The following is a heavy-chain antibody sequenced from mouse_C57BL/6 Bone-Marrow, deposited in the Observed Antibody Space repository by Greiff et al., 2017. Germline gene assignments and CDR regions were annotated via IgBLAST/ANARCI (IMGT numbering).Heavy chain of an antibody. V-gene: IGHV1-69*01. CDR2: IDPSDSFT. CDR3: ARAYYSNYVDFDY. J-gene: IGHJ2*01. D-gene: IGHD2-5*01. Sequence: VQLQQPGAELVMPGASVKLSCKASGYTFTSYWMHWVKQRPGQGLEWIGEIDPSDSFTNYNQKFKGKSTLTVDKSSSTAYMQLSSLTSEDSAVYYCARAYYSNYVDFDYWGQGTTLTVSS. CDR1: GYTFTSYW.